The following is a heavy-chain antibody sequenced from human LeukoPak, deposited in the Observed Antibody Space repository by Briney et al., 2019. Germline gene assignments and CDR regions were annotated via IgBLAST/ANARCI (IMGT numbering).Heavy chain of an antibody. CDR3: ARDKRIMITFGGTYYFDY. Sequence: GSLRLSCAASGFTFSSYWMSWVRQAPGKGLEWVANIKQDGSEKYYVDSVKGRFTISRDNAKNSLYLQMDSLRAEDTAVYYCARDKRIMITFGGTYYFDYWGQGTLVTVSS. CDR1: GFTFSSYW. V-gene: IGHV3-7*01. J-gene: IGHJ4*02. CDR2: IKQDGSEK. D-gene: IGHD3-16*01.